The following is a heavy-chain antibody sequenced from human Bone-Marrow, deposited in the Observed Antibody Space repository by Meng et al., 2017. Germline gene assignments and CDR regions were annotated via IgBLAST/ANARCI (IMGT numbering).Heavy chain of an antibody. J-gene: IGHJ4*02. Sequence: QPQLQERAPGLVKPSATLSLTCTFSGGSISSYSWSWIRQPAGKGLEWIGRIYITGSTNFNPSLKSRVTMSVDTSKNQFSLKLNSVTAADTAVFYCARGDGGSGGFRYWGQGTLVTVSS. CDR1: GGSISSYS. CDR2: IYITGST. V-gene: IGHV4-4*07. D-gene: IGHD6-19*01. CDR3: ARGDGGSGGFRY.